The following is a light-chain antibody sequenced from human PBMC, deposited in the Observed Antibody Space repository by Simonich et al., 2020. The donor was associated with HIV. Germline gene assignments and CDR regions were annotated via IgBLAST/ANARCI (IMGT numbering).Light chain of an antibody. CDR2: GAA. Sequence: EVVMTQSPVTLSVSPGERATLSCRASKSVSSNLAWYQQKPGQAPRLVISGAATRATGIPARFSGSGSGTEFTLTISSLQSEDVAVYYCQQYYSTPLTFGGGTKVEIK. J-gene: IGKJ4*01. V-gene: IGKV3-15*01. CDR3: QQYYSTPLT. CDR1: KSVSSN.